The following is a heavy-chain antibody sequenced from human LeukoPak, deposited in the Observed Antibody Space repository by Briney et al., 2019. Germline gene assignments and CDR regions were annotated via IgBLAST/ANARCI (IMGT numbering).Heavy chain of an antibody. CDR2: ISYDGSNN. CDR1: GFTFSSYA. J-gene: IGHJ4*02. V-gene: IGHV3-30-3*01. D-gene: IGHD6-19*01. CDR3: ASLYSSGGTPFDY. Sequence: GRSLRLSCAASGFTFSSYAMHWVRQAPGKGLEWVAAISYDGSNNYYAHSVKGRFTISRDNSKNTLYLQMNSLRAEDTAVYYCASLYSSGGTPFDYWGQGNLVTVSS.